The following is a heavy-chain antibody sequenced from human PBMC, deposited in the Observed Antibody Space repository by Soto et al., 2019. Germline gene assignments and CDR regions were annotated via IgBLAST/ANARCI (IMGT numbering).Heavy chain of an antibody. Sequence: SETLSLTCTVSSGSISSYYGSWIRQPPGKGLEWIGYIYYSGSTNYNPSLKSRVTISVDTSKNQFSLKLSSVTAADTAVYYCASGNGYYFDYWGQGTQVTVSS. J-gene: IGHJ4*02. CDR1: SGSISSYY. D-gene: IGHD1-26*01. V-gene: IGHV4-59*01. CDR3: ASGNGYYFDY. CDR2: IYYSGST.